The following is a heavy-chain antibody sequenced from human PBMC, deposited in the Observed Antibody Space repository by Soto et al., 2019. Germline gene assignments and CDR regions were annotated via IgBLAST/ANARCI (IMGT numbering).Heavy chain of an antibody. CDR3: ARCRGPQTVTTGFDP. CDR1: GFKFNILG. D-gene: IGHD4-4*01. Sequence: GRSLRLSCAASGFKFNILGMNWVRQAPGKGLEWIAYISSGSTTMYYADSVKGRFAISRDNANNSVFLQLTSLRDDDTAVYYCARCRGPQTVTTGFDPWGQGTLVTVSS. CDR2: ISSGSTTM. J-gene: IGHJ5*01. V-gene: IGHV3-48*02.